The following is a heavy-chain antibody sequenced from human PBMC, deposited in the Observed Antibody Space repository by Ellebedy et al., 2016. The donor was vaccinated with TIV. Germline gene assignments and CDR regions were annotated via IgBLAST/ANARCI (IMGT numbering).Heavy chain of an antibody. D-gene: IGHD3-9*01. Sequence: GGSLRLSCVVSGFTFTDYGMHWVRQAPGKGLEWVSGIHWNGDYIGYADSVKGRFTTSRDNAKNSLSLQMNSLRVDDTAMYYCARGSTGYYSQHGIDVWGQGTLVTVSS. CDR2: IHWNGDYI. V-gene: IGHV3-9*01. CDR3: ARGSTGYYSQHGIDV. J-gene: IGHJ3*01. CDR1: GFTFTDYG.